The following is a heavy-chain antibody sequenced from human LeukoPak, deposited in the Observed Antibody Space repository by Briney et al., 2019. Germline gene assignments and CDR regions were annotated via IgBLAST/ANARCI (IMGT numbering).Heavy chain of an antibody. CDR1: GFTFSSYS. CDR2: ISSSSSTI. CDR3: ARDRSGSYEGCDY. J-gene: IGHJ4*02. D-gene: IGHD1-26*01. V-gene: IGHV3-48*02. Sequence: GGSLRLSCAASGFTFSSYSMNWVRQAPGKGLEWVSYISSSSSTIYYADSVKGRFTISRDNAKNSLYLQMNGLRDEDTAVYYCARDRSGSYEGCDYWGQGTLVTVSS.